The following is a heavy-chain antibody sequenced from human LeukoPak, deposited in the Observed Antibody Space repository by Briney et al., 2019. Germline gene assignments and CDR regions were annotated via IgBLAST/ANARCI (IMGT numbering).Heavy chain of an antibody. CDR3: ARDRGGYDLGGYFDY. V-gene: IGHV3-23*01. J-gene: IGHJ4*02. CDR2: VSSSGENT. Sequence: GGTLRLSCAASDFTFSSSGMTWVRQAPGKGLEWVSTVSSSGENTYYADPEKGRFTISRDNSKNTLYLQMNSLRAEDTAVYYCARDRGGYDLGGYFDYWGQGTLVTVSS. D-gene: IGHD5-12*01. CDR1: DFTFSSSG.